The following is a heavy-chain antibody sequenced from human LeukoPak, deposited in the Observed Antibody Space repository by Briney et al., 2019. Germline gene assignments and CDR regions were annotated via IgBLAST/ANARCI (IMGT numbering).Heavy chain of an antibody. CDR2: ISGSGGST. D-gene: IGHD1-1*01. V-gene: IGHV3-23*01. CDR3: AKGSNNYPDNFDY. CDR1: GFTFSTYA. Sequence: GGSLRLSCAASGFTFSTYAMSWVRQAPGKGLEWVSGISGSGGSTYYAESVKGWFTISRDNSKKTLFLQMNSLRAEDTAVYYCAKGSNNYPDNFDYWGQGTLVTVSS. J-gene: IGHJ4*02.